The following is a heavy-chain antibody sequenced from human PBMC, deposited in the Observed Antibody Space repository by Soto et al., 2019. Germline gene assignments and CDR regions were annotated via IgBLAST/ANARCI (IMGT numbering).Heavy chain of an antibody. CDR2: IIPIFGTA. V-gene: IGHV1-69*01. CDR3: ARNLVVGSGFDY. Sequence: QVQLVQSGAEVKKPGSSVNVSCKASGGTFSSYAISWVLQDPGQGLEWMGGIIPIFGTANYAQKFQGRVTITADESTRTADMELSSLRSDDTAVYYCARNLVVGSGFDYWGQGTLVTVSS. CDR1: GGTFSSYA. D-gene: IGHD1-26*01. J-gene: IGHJ4*02.